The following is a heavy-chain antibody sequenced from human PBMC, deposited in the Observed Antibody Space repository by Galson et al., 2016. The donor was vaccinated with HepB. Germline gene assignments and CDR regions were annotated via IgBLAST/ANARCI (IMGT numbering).Heavy chain of an antibody. CDR2: IHSDGSTT. J-gene: IGHJ4*02. CDR3: ARAQTTVVTYIDN. V-gene: IGHV3-74*01. D-gene: IGHD4-23*01. CDR1: GFTFSTYW. Sequence: SLRLSCAASGFTFSTYWMHWVRQAPGKGLVWVSRIHSDGSTTSYADSVKGRFTISRDNAKNSLYLQMNSLRAEDTAVYYCARAQTTVVTYIDNWGQGTLVTVSS.